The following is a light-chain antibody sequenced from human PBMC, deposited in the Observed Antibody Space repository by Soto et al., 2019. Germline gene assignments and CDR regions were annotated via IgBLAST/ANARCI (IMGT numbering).Light chain of an antibody. CDR2: NDH. CDR1: SSNIETIR. CDR3: AEWDHGLWL. Sequence: SVLTQPPSASGTPGQRVTISCSGGSSNIETIRVKWYQQLPGTAPDVLVYNDHERPSGVPDGFSGSESGTSASLAIGGLRSEDEADYYCAEWDHGLWLFGGGTQLTVL. J-gene: IGLJ3*02. V-gene: IGLV1-44*01.